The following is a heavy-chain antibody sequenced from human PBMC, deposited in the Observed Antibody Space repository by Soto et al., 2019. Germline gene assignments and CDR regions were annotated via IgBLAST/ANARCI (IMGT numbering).Heavy chain of an antibody. CDR1: GFTFSSYA. CDR2: ISYDGSNK. CDR3: ARDLLGIFGVVNDAFDI. V-gene: IGHV3-30-3*01. J-gene: IGHJ3*02. Sequence: GGSLRLSCAASGFTFSSYAMHWVRQAPGKGLEWVAVISYDGSNKYYADSVKGRFTISRDNSKNTLNLQMNSLRAEDTAVYYCARDLLGIFGVVNDAFDIWGQGTMVTVSS. D-gene: IGHD3-3*01.